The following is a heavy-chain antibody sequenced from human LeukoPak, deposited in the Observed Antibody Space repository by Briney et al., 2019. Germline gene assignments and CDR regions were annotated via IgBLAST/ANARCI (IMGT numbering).Heavy chain of an antibody. CDR3: ARGGYYSAWAEDY. CDR1: GFTSSNYW. Sequence: GGSLRLSCAASGFTSSNYWMGWVRQAPGRGLEWVANINEDGSEKYYVDSVKGRLTISRDNGKNSLYLQINSLRAEDTAVFYCARGGYYSAWAEDYWGQGTLVTVSS. D-gene: IGHD3-22*01. CDR2: INEDGSEK. V-gene: IGHV3-7*01. J-gene: IGHJ4*02.